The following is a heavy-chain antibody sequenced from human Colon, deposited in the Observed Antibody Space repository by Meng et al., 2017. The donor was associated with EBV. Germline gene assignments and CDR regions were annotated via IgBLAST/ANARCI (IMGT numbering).Heavy chain of an antibody. V-gene: IGHV4-31*03. CDR3: ARVSSGWDYFDY. CDR1: GGSVSSGGYY. J-gene: IGHJ4*02. CDR2: IYYSGST. D-gene: IGHD6-19*01. Sequence: QVQRQESGPGLVKPSQTLSLTCTVSGGSVSSGGYYWTWIRQHPGKGLEWFGHIYYSGSTFYNPSLKRRVIISIDTSKNQFSLNLRPVTAADTAVYYCARVSSGWDYFDYWGQGTLVTVSS.